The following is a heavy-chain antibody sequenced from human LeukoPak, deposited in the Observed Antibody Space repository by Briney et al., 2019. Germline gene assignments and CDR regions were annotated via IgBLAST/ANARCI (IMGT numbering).Heavy chain of an antibody. J-gene: IGHJ6*03. D-gene: IGHD3-10*01. CDR2: IYSGGTT. CDR1: GFTVSSNF. V-gene: IGHV3-53*01. CDR3: ARDGYGDNYMDV. Sequence: GGSLRLSCAASGFTVSSNFMSWVRQAPGKGLEWVSVIYSGGTTYYADSVKGRFTISRDNSKNTLYLQMNSLRAEDTAVYYCARDGYGDNYMDVWGKGTTVTVSS.